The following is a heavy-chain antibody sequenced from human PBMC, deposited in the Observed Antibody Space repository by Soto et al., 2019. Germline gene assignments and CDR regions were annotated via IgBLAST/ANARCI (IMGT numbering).Heavy chain of an antibody. CDR3: AKSRHDILIGSAFDY. Sequence: EVQLVESGGGLVQPDRSLRLSCAASGFTFVAYAMHWVRQGPGKGLEWVSGISWNSGGIGYADSVKGRFTISRDNAKNSLYLQMDRLRPEDTAFYYCAKSRHDILIGSAFDYWGQGTLVTVSS. V-gene: IGHV3-9*01. D-gene: IGHD3-9*01. CDR1: GFTFVAYA. J-gene: IGHJ4*02. CDR2: ISWNSGGI.